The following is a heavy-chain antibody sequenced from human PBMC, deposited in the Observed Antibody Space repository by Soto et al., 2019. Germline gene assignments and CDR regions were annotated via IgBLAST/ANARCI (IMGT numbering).Heavy chain of an antibody. Sequence: PGGSLRLSCAASGFTFSSYWMSWVRQAPGKGLEWVANIKQDGSEKYYVDSVKGRFTISRDNAKNSLYLQMNSLRAEDTAVYYCARDAVLFRGVVDYWGQGTLVTVSS. CDR3: ARDAVLFRGVVDY. D-gene: IGHD3-10*01. V-gene: IGHV3-7*01. J-gene: IGHJ4*02. CDR2: IKQDGSEK. CDR1: GFTFSSYW.